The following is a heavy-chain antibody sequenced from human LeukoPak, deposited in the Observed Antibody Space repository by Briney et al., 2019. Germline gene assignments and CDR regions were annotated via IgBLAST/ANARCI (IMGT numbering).Heavy chain of an antibody. Sequence: SGGSLRLSCAASGFAFSSHGMHWFRQAPGKGLEWVAGIWFDGSKTLYLDSVKGQLTISRDNFKNMVYLQMDSLRDEDTAVYYCARWFGTWGAFDIWGQGTAVTVSS. CDR2: IWFDGSKT. CDR3: ARWFGTWGAFDI. D-gene: IGHD3-10*01. CDR1: GFAFSSHG. V-gene: IGHV3-33*01. J-gene: IGHJ3*02.